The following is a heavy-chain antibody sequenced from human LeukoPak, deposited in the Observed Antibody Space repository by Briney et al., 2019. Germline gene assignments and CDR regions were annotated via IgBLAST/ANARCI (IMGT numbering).Heavy chain of an antibody. Sequence: GGSLRLSCAASGFTFSGSAMHCVRQASGKGLEWLGRIRSKANSYATAYAASVKGRFTIYRDDSKNTAYLQMNSLKTEDTAVYYCTTRRPDAFDIWGQGTMVTVSS. CDR2: IRSKANSYAT. J-gene: IGHJ3*02. CDR1: GFTFSGSA. CDR3: TTRRPDAFDI. V-gene: IGHV3-73*01.